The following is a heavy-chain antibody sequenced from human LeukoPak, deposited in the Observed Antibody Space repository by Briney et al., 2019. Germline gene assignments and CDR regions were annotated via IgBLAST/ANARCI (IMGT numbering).Heavy chain of an antibody. CDR2: IYASGST. CDR1: GGSISNLYY. CDR3: ARGYDYGDYVGDFDH. Sequence: SETLSLTCSVSGGSISNLYYWTWIRQPAGKGLEWIGRIYASGSTNYNPSLKSRVTMSVDTSKNQFSLNLSSVTAADTAVYYCARGYDYGDYVGDFDHWGQGTLVTVSS. J-gene: IGHJ4*02. D-gene: IGHD4-17*01. V-gene: IGHV4-4*07.